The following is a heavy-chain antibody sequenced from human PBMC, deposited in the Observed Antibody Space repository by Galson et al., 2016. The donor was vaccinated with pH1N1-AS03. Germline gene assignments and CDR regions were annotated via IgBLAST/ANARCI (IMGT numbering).Heavy chain of an antibody. Sequence: SLRLSCAASGFPFSGYNMNWVRQAPGKGLGWVSFISTTSSSIYYADSVKGRFTISRDNAKNSLFLQMNSLRDEDTAVYYCARDGPPQGISVAGSFDFWGQGTLVTVSS. V-gene: IGHV3-21*01. CDR3: ARDGPPQGISVAGSFDF. D-gene: IGHD6-19*01. CDR2: ISTTSSSI. J-gene: IGHJ4*02. CDR1: GFPFSGYN.